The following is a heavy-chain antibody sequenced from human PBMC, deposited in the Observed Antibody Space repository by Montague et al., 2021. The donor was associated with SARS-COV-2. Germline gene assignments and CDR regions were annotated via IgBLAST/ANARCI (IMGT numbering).Heavy chain of an antibody. J-gene: IGHJ6*02. V-gene: IGHV4-39*02. CDR3: VRGAEEAHFAMDV. Sequence: TLSLTCIASGGFISDSYYWAWIRQAPGKGLEWLGSLYRSGSVYSNPSLKSRVSISVDKSKNHFSLRLTSATAAETAVYYCVRGAEEAHFAMDVWGQGTTVTVSS. CDR2: LYRSGSV. D-gene: IGHD3-10*01. CDR1: GGFISDSYY.